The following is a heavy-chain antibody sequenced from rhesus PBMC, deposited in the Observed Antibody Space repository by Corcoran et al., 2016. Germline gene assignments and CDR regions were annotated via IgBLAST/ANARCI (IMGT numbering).Heavy chain of an antibody. CDR3: AKGGYGSRSRENRFDV. J-gene: IGHJ5-1*01. D-gene: IGHD4-29*01. Sequence: EVQLVESGGGLAKPGGSLRLSCAASGFTFSSYWMNWVRQAPGKGLEWVSAIKRGGGRPYYADSVKGRFTISRDNSKNTLSLQMNSLRAEDTAVYYCAKGGYGSRSRENRFDVWGPGVLVTVSS. CDR2: IKRGGGRP. V-gene: IGHV3S25*01. CDR1: GFTFSSYW.